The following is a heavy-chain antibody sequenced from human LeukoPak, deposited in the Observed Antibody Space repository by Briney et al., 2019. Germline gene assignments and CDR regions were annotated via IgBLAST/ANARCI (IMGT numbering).Heavy chain of an antibody. D-gene: IGHD3-22*01. Sequence: SETLSLTCTVSGGSISSSSHYWGWIRQPPGKGLEWIGSIYYSGSTYYNPSLKSRVTISVDTSKNQFSLKLSSVTAADTAVYYCARGRVIVVVRGGEFDYWGQGTLVTVSS. V-gene: IGHV4-39*07. J-gene: IGHJ4*02. CDR3: ARGRVIVVVRGGEFDY. CDR1: GGSISSSSHY. CDR2: IYYSGST.